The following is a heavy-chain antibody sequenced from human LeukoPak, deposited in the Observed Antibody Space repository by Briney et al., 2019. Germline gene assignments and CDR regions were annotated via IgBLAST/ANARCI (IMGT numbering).Heavy chain of an antibody. V-gene: IGHV1-2*02. D-gene: IGHD7-27*01. J-gene: IGHJ4*02. Sequence: GASVKVSCKASGYTFTSYGISWVRQAPGQGLEWMGWINPNSGGTKYAQKFQGRVTMTRDTSISTAYMELSRLRSDDTAVYYCATQGLTGDPGAFDYWGQGTLVTVSS. CDR1: GYTFTSYG. CDR2: INPNSGGT. CDR3: ATQGLTGDPGAFDY.